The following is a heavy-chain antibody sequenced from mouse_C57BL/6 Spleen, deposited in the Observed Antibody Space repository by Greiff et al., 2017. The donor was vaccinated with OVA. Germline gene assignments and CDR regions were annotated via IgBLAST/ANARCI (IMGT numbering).Heavy chain of an antibody. Sequence: DVKLVESGGGLVQPGGSLKLSCAASGFTFSDYYMYWVRQTPEKRLEWVAYISNGGGSTYYPDTVKGRFTISRDNAKNTLYLQMSRLKSEDTAMYYCARQDSAMIFDYWGQGTTLTVSS. CDR1: GFTFSDYY. CDR3: ARQDSAMIFDY. J-gene: IGHJ2*01. V-gene: IGHV5-12*01. CDR2: ISNGGGST. D-gene: IGHD2-4*01.